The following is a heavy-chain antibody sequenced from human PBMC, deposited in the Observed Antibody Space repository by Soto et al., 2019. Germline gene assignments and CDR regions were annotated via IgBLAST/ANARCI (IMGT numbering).Heavy chain of an antibody. CDR3: AKNGDVWSWGMAV. CDR1: YG. Sequence: YGGRWILQIPGKGLEWVAVIWYDGSNKYYADSVKGRFTISRDNSRNTLNLQMHSLRAEDTAVYYCAKNGDVWSWGMAVWRQRTTVPVSS. V-gene: IGHV3-33*06. CDR2: IWYDGSNK. J-gene: IGHJ6*02. D-gene: IGHD3-3*01.